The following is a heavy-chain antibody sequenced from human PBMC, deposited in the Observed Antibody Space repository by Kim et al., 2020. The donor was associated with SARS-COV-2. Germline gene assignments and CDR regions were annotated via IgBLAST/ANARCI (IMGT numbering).Heavy chain of an antibody. CDR3: ARTGGSGSYSDY. J-gene: IGHJ4*02. V-gene: IGHV4-39*01. Sequence: YSNPSLQSRVAISVDTSKNQFALKLSSVTAADTAVYYCARTGGSGSYSDYWGQGTLVTVSS. D-gene: IGHD1-26*01.